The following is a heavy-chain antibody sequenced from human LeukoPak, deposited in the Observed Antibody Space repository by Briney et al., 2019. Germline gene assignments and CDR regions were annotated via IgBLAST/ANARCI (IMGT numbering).Heavy chain of an antibody. Sequence: GGSLRLSCAASGFTFSSYGMHWVRQAPGKGLEWVAVISYDGSNKYYADSVKGRFTISRGNSKNTLYLQMNSLRAEDTAVYYCAKETRSSWRGTYFDYWGQGTLVTVSS. CDR2: ISYDGSNK. J-gene: IGHJ4*02. V-gene: IGHV3-30*18. CDR3: AKETRSSWRGTYFDY. D-gene: IGHD6-13*01. CDR1: GFTFSSYG.